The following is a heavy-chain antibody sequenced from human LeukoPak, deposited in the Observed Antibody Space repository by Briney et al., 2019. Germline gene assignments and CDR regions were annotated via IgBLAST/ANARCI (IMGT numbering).Heavy chain of an antibody. V-gene: IGHV4-59*01. CDR1: GGSISSYY. J-gene: IGHJ4*02. CDR3: ARVHWGRTYYFDY. D-gene: IGHD7-27*01. CDR2: IYYSGST. Sequence: SETLSLTCTVSGGSISSYYWSWIRQPPGKVLEWIGYIYYSGSTNYNPSLKSRVTISVDTSKNQFSLKLSSVTAADTAVYYCARVHWGRTYYFDYWGQGTLVTVSS.